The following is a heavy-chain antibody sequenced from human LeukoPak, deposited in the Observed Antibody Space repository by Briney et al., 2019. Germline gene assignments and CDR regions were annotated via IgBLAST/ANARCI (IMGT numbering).Heavy chain of an antibody. Sequence: ASVKVSCKASGYTFTSYAMHWVRQAPGQRLEWMGWINAGSGNTKYSQKFQGRVTITRDTSASSVYMEMSSLRAEDTALYYCARRLYGDDAFDIWGQGTMVTVSS. CDR3: ARRLYGDDAFDI. J-gene: IGHJ3*02. V-gene: IGHV1-3*01. CDR1: GYTFTSYA. CDR2: INAGSGNT. D-gene: IGHD2/OR15-2a*01.